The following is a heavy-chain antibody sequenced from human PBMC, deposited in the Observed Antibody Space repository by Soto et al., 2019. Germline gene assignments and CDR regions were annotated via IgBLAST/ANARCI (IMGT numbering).Heavy chain of an antibody. CDR3: AKGPPILRFLEWLLYADY. CDR2: ISYDGSNK. Sequence: QVQLVQSGAEVKKPGSSVKVSCKASGGTFSSYAISWVRQAPGKGLEWVAVISYDGSNKYYADSVKGRFTISRDNSKNTLYLQMNSLRAEDTAVYYCAKGPPILRFLEWLLYADYWGQGTLVTVSS. CDR1: GGTFSSYA. J-gene: IGHJ4*02. D-gene: IGHD3-3*01. V-gene: IGHV3-30*04.